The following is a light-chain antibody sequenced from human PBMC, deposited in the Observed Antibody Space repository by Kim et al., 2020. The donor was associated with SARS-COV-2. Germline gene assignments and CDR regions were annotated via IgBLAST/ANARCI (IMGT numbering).Light chain of an antibody. CDR1: SSNIGNNA. J-gene: IGLJ2*01. CDR3: AACDDRLNGPV. CDR2: YDD. Sequence: QSVLTQPPSVSEAPRQRVTISCSGSSSNIGNNAVNWYQPIPGKAPKLLIYYDDLRPSGVSDRFSGSKSGTSASLAISGLQSEDEADYYCAACDDRLNGPVFGGATQLTVL. V-gene: IGLV1-36*01.